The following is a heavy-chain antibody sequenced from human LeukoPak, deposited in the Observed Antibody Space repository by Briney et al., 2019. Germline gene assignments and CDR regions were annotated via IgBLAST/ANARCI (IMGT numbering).Heavy chain of an antibody. Sequence: PSETLSLTCTVSGGSISSDHWNWIRQPPGKGLEWIGCIYYRGSTYYNPSLKSRVTISVDMSKSQFSLRLTSVTAADTAVYYCARKNDFDIWGQGTLVTVSS. V-gene: IGHV4-59*01. J-gene: IGHJ3*02. CDR2: IYYRGST. D-gene: IGHD2/OR15-2a*01. CDR1: GGSISSDH. CDR3: ARKNDFDI.